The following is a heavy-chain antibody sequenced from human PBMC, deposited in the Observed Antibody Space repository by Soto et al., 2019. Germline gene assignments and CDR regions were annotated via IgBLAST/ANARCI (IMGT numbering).Heavy chain of an antibody. Sequence: QVQLVESGGGVIQPGKSLRLSCTASGFVFSDFGMHWVRRAPGKGLEWVALIWFDGSDQNYKDSVKGRFIISRDNSKNTLYLEMSNLRVEDTAVYYCARDGAEDYYDILEVDLWGQGTLVTVSS. D-gene: IGHD3-22*01. CDR1: GFVFSDFG. V-gene: IGHV3-33*01. J-gene: IGHJ5*02. CDR3: ARDGAEDYYDILEVDL. CDR2: IWFDGSDQ.